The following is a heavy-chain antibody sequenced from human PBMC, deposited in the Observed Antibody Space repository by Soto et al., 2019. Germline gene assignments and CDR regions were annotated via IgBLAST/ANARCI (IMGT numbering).Heavy chain of an antibody. V-gene: IGHV4-30-2*01. Sequence: QVQLQESGSGLVEPAQTLSLTCTVSDGSITRGGYSWHWIRQPPVKGLEWIGNIYQGGSTHYNPSIRSGVTITGDRTKNQFFMRLAYVIAADTAVYYCARVLDYSPRTTYTGLRRFNPWGHVILVNVSS. CDR1: DGSITRGGYS. CDR3: ARVLDYSPRTTYTGLRRFNP. J-gene: IGHJ5*02. CDR2: IYQGGST. D-gene: IGHD4-4*01.